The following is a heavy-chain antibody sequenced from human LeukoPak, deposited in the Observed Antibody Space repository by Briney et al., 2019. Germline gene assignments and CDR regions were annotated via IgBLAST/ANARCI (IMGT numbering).Heavy chain of an antibody. CDR3: AKRDSLTNFHP. Sequence: SETLSLTCTVSGGSVSSGSFYWGWIRQPPGKGLEWIGYIYYSGSTNYNPSLKSRVTISMDTSKNQFSLKLTSVTAADTAVYYCAKRDSLTNFHPWGQGTLVTVSS. V-gene: IGHV4-61*01. CDR1: GGSVSSGSFY. CDR2: IYYSGST. D-gene: IGHD3-16*02. J-gene: IGHJ5*02.